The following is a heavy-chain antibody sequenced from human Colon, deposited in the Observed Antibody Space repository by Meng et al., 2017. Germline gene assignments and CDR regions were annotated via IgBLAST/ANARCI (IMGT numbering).Heavy chain of an antibody. V-gene: IGHV4-61*01. CDR3: ARGPLDY. CDR1: GGSVSSGSYY. J-gene: IGHJ4*02. Sequence: VPLVESGPGLVRPSETLSLTCTVSGGSVSSGSYYWSWIRQPPGKGLEWIGYIYYTGSTNYNPSLKSRVTISVDTSKNQFSLKLSSVTAADTAVYYCARGPLDYWGQGTLVTVSS. CDR2: IYYTGST.